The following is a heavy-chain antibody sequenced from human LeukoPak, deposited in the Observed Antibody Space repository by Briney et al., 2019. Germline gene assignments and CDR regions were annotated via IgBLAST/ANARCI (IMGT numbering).Heavy chain of an antibody. CDR1: GYTFTGYY. J-gene: IGHJ6*02. D-gene: IGHD5-18*01. CDR3: AREGRGYSYGYPLEYYYGMDV. Sequence: ASVKVSCKASGYTFTGYYMHWVRQAPGQGLEWMGWINPNSGGTNYAQKFQGRVTMTRDTSISTAYMELSRLRSDDTAVYYCAREGRGYSYGYPLEYYYGMDVWGQGTTVTVSS. V-gene: IGHV1-2*02. CDR2: INPNSGGT.